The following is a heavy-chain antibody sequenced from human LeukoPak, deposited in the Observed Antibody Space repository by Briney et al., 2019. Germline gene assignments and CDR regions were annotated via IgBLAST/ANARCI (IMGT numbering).Heavy chain of an antibody. J-gene: IGHJ4*02. CDR2: INTNTGNP. D-gene: IGHD3-9*01. Sequence: ASVKVSCKASGYTFTSYAMNWVRQAPGQGLEWMGWINTNTGNPTYAQGFTGRFVFSLDTSVSTAYLQISSLKAEDTAVYYCARAPAKNRDILTGYFYFDYWGQGTLVTVSS. CDR3: ARAPAKNRDILTGYFYFDY. V-gene: IGHV7-4-1*02. CDR1: GYTFTSYA.